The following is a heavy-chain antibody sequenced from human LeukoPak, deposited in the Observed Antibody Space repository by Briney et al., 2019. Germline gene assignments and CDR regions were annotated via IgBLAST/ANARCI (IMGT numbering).Heavy chain of an antibody. CDR3: AKDDAWLQYGN. CDR2: ISYGGSNK. CDR1: GFTFSNYA. D-gene: IGHD5-24*01. Sequence: GGSLRLSCVASGFTFSNYAMHWVRQAPGKGLEWVAVISYGGSNKYYADSVNGRFIISRDNSKGTVYLQMNSLRPEDTAVYYCAKDDAWLQYGNWGRGTLVTVSS. V-gene: IGHV3-30*04. J-gene: IGHJ4*02.